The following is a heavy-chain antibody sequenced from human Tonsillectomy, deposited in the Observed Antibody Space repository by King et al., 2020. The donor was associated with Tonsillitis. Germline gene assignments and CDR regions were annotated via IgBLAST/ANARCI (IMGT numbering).Heavy chain of an antibody. Sequence: VQLVESGGGVVQPGRSLRLSCAASGFTFSSYGMHWVRQAPGKGLEWVAVLWYDGSNKYYADSVKGRFTISRDNSKNTLDLQMNSLRAEDTAVYYCARVAGYYDSWFDPWGQGTLVTVSS. CDR3: ARVAGYYDSWFDP. D-gene: IGHD3-22*01. CDR1: GFTFSSYG. J-gene: IGHJ5*02. V-gene: IGHV3-33*01. CDR2: LWYDGSNK.